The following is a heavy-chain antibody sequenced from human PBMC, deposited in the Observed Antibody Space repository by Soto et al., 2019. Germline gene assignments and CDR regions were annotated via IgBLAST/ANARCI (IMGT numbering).Heavy chain of an antibody. V-gene: IGHV3-30*18. CDR1: GFTFSSYG. CDR2: ISYDGSNK. Sequence: GGSLSLSCAASGFTFSSYGMHWVRQAPGKGLEWVAVISYDGSNKYYADSVKGQFTISRDNSKNTLYLQMNSLRAEDTAVYYCAKDQGSDFWSGYITYYGMDVWGQGTTVTVSS. J-gene: IGHJ6*02. CDR3: AKDQGSDFWSGYITYYGMDV. D-gene: IGHD3-3*01.